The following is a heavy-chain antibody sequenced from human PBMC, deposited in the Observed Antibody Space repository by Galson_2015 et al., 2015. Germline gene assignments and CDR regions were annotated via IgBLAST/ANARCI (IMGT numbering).Heavy chain of an antibody. CDR3: AKDMVRGVITNYSDY. J-gene: IGHJ4*02. CDR1: GFTFDDYA. Sequence: SLRLSCAASGFTFDDYAMHWVRQAPGKGLEWVSGISWNSGSIGYADSVKGRFTISRDNAKNSLYLQMNSLRAEDTALYYCAKDMVRGVITNYSDYWGQGTLVTVSS. V-gene: IGHV3-9*01. CDR2: ISWNSGSI. D-gene: IGHD3-10*01.